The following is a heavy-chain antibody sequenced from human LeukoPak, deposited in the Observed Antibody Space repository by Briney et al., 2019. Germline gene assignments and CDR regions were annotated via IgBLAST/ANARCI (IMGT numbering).Heavy chain of an antibody. D-gene: IGHD3-9*01. CDR1: GGSFSGYY. V-gene: IGHV4-34*01. Sequence: SETLSLTCAVYGGSFSGYYWSWIRQPPGKGLEWIGEINHSGSTNYNPSLKSRVTISVGTSKNQFSLKLSSVTAADTAVYYCARIAYYDILTGYSIDAFDIWGQGTMVTVSS. CDR3: ARIAYYDILTGYSIDAFDI. CDR2: INHSGST. J-gene: IGHJ3*02.